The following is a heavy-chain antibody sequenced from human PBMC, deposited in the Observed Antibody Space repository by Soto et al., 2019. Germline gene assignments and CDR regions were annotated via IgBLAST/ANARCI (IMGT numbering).Heavy chain of an antibody. Sequence: QVQLVESGGCVVQPGRSLRLSCAASGFTFSSDAMHWVRQAPGKWLEWVAVISYDGSNKYYTDSVKGRFTISRDNSKNTLYLPMNTLRAEDTAVYYCARPLWRDDYNWGYFDLWGRGTLVTVSS. V-gene: IGHV3-30-3*01. CDR1: GFTFSSDA. CDR3: ARPLWRDDYNWGYFDL. CDR2: ISYDGSNK. J-gene: IGHJ2*01. D-gene: IGHD4-4*01.